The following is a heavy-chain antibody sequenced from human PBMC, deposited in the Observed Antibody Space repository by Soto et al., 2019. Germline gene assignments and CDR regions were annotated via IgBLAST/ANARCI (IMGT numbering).Heavy chain of an antibody. CDR1: GGSISSSSYY. V-gene: IGHV4-39*01. Sequence: SETLSLTCTVSGGSISSSSYYWGWIRQPPGKGLEWIGSIYYSGSTYYNPSLKSRVTISVDTSKNQFSLKLSSVTAADTAVYYCARLRRRDGYNYHYYYGMDVWGQGTTVTVSS. CDR2: IYYSGST. D-gene: IGHD5-12*01. CDR3: ARLRRRDGYNYHYYYGMDV. J-gene: IGHJ6*02.